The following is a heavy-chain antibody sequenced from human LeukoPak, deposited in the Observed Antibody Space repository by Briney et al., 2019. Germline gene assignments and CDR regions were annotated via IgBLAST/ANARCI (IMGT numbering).Heavy chain of an antibody. V-gene: IGHV3-30*18. CDR2: ISYDGSSK. Sequence: GGSLRLSCAASGFTFSSYGMHWVRQAPGKGLEWVAVISYDGSSKYYADSVKGRFTISRDNSKNTLYLQMNSLRAEDTAVYYCAKDRGFWSGYGVFDYWGQGTLVTVSS. CDR1: GFTFSSYG. D-gene: IGHD3-3*01. J-gene: IGHJ4*02. CDR3: AKDRGFWSGYGVFDY.